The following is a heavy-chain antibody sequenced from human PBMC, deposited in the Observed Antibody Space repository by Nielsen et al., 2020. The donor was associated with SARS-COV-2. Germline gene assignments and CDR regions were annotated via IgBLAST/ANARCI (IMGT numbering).Heavy chain of an antibody. CDR3: ARRLITMVRGVDNWFDP. CDR2: IYYSGST. D-gene: IGHD3-10*01. V-gene: IGHV4-31*03. Sequence: SETLSLTCTVSGGSISSGGYYWSWIRQHPGKGLEWIGYIYYSGSTYYNPSLKSRVTISVDTSKNQFSLKLSSVTAADTAVYYCARRLITMVRGVDNWFDPWGQGTLVTVSS. CDR1: GGSISSGGYY. J-gene: IGHJ5*02.